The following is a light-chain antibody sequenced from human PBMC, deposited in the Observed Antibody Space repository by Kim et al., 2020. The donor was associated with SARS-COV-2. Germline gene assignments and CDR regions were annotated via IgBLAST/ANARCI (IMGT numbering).Light chain of an antibody. CDR1: SSDVDDYND. Sequence: QSNTISCTGTSSDVDDYNDVSWYQQHPGKAPKLMIYEVTKRPSGVSDRFAGSKSGNTASLTISGLQAEDEADYYCSSYTSSSGLMVFGGGTQLTVL. CDR3: SSYTSSSGLMV. CDR2: EVT. V-gene: IGLV2-14*01. J-gene: IGLJ3*02.